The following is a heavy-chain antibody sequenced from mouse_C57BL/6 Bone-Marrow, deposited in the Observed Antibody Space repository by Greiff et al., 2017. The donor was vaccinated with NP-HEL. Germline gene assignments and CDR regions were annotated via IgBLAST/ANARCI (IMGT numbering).Heavy chain of an antibody. CDR2: INPYNGDT. D-gene: IGHD2-2*01. V-gene: IGHV1-20*01. J-gene: IGHJ2*01. Sequence: EVKLQESGPELVKPGDSVKISCKASGYSFTGYFMNWVMQSHGKSLEWIGRINPYNGDTFYNQKFKGKATLTVDKSSSTAHMELRSLTSEDSAVYYCARCGYDFDYWGQGTTLTVSS. CDR3: ARCGYDFDY. CDR1: GYSFTGYF.